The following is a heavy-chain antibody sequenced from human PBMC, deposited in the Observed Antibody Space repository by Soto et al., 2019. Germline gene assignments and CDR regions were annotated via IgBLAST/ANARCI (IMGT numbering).Heavy chain of an antibody. D-gene: IGHD2-8*01. V-gene: IGHV4-30-2*01. CDR2: IYHSGST. J-gene: IGHJ5*02. CDR1: GGSISSGGYS. Sequence: TSETLSLTCAVSGGSISSGGYSWSWIRQPPGKGLEWIGYIYHSGSTYYNPSLKSRVTISVDRSKNQFSLKLSSVTAADTAVYYCAREIVLMVYADPPGMGWFDPWGQGTLVTVSS. CDR3: AREIVLMVYADPPGMGWFDP.